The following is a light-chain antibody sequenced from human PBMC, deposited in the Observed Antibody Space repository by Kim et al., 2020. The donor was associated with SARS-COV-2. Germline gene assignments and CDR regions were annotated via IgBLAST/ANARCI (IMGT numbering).Light chain of an antibody. Sequence: DIQITQSPPSLSASVGDRVTITCRASQGITNHLAWYQQKPGKVPKLLIYAASTLVSGVPSRFGGSGSGTDFTLTISSLQPEDVATYYCQKYNSAPQTFGQGTKVDIK. J-gene: IGKJ1*01. CDR3: QKYNSAPQT. V-gene: IGKV1-27*01. CDR1: QGITNH. CDR2: AAS.